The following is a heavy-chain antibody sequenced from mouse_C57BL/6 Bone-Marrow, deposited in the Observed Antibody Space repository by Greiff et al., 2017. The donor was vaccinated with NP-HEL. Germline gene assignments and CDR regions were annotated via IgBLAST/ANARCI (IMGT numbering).Heavy chain of an antibody. CDR2: FYPGSGSI. J-gene: IGHJ3*01. V-gene: IGHV1-62-2*01. CDR3: ARHEDRSNYDWFAY. Sequence: QVHVKQSGAELVKPGASVKLSCKASGYTFTEYTIHWVKQRSGQGLEWIGWFYPGSGSIKYNEKFKDKATLTADKASSTVYMELSRLTSEDSAVYFCARHEDRSNYDWFAYWGQGTLVTVSA. CDR1: GYTFTEYT. D-gene: IGHD2-5*01.